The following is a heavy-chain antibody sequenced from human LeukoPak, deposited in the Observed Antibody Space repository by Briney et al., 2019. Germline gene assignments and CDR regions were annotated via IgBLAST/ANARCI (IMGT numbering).Heavy chain of an antibody. CDR2: IKQDGSER. D-gene: IGHD1-7*01. V-gene: IGHV3-7*01. J-gene: IGHJ4*02. Sequence: GGPLRLSCAASGFTFSNYWMTGVRQAPGKGPEWVANIKQDGSERNCVASVMGRFTIARDNTKNSLYLQMTSLRGEDTAVYYCARRAGKPGNTPWCFDYWGQGALVTVSS. CDR3: ARRAGKPGNTPWCFDY. CDR1: GFTFSNYW.